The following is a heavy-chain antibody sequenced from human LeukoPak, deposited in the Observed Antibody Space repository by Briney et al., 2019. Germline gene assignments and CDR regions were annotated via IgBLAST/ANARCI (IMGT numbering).Heavy chain of an antibody. Sequence: PGGSLGLSCAASGFTFSSYGMHWVRQAPGKGLEWVAFIRYDGSNKYYADSVKGRFTISRDNSKNTLYLQMNSLRAEDTAVYYCAKDLGGSSWFSHAFDIWGQGTMVTVSS. D-gene: IGHD6-13*01. J-gene: IGHJ3*02. CDR2: IRYDGSNK. CDR1: GFTFSSYG. CDR3: AKDLGGSSWFSHAFDI. V-gene: IGHV3-30*02.